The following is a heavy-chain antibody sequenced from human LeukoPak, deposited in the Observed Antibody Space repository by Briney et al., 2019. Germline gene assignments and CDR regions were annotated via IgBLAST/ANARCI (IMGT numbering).Heavy chain of an antibody. J-gene: IGHJ4*02. CDR2: ISAYNGNT. CDR3: ARDEYYDFWSGYYNGLYYFDY. D-gene: IGHD3-3*01. Sequence: ASVKVSCKASGYTFTSYGISCVRQAPGQGLEWMGWISAYNGNTNYAQELQGRVTMTTDTSTSTAYMELRSLRSDDTAVYYCARDEYYDFWSGYYNGLYYFDYWGQGTLVTVSS. V-gene: IGHV1-18*01. CDR1: GYTFTSYG.